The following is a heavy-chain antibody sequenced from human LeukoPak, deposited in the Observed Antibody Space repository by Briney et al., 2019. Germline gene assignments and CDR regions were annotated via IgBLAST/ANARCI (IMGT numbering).Heavy chain of an antibody. J-gene: IGHJ4*02. CDR3: ARGRDGYNYDY. V-gene: IGHV1-18*01. CDR2: ISAYNGNT. Sequence: ASVKVSCKASGYTFTSYGISWVRQAPGQGLEWMGWISAYNGNTNYAQKFQGRVTITRDTSASTAYMELSSLRSEDTAVYYCARGRDGYNYDYWGQGTLVTVSS. D-gene: IGHD5-24*01. CDR1: GYTFTSYG.